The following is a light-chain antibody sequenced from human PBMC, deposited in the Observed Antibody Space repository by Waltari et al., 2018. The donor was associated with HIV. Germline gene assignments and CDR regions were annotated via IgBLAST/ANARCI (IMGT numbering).Light chain of an antibody. V-gene: IGLV3-25*03. Sequence: SYELTQPPSVSVSPGQTARITCSGDALPKQYAYWYQPRPGQAPVLVIYKDTERPSGIPERFSCSSSGTTATLTIIGVQAQDEADYHCQSADSNASLWVFGGGTKLTVL. CDR3: QSADSNASLWV. J-gene: IGLJ3*02. CDR2: KDT. CDR1: ALPKQY.